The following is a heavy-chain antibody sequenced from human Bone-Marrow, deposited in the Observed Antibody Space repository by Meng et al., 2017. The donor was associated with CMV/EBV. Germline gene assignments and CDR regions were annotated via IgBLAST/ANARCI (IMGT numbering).Heavy chain of an antibody. CDR1: GFTFSGSA. V-gene: IGHV3-73*01. CDR2: IRSKANSYAT. Sequence: GESLKISCAASGFTFSGSAMHWVRQASGKGLEWVGRIRSKANSYATAYAASVKGRFTISRDDSKNTAYLQMNSLKTEDTAVYYCTRLGGEVVPAANFDYCGQGTLVTVSS. D-gene: IGHD2-2*01. J-gene: IGHJ4*02. CDR3: TRLGGEVVPAANFDY.